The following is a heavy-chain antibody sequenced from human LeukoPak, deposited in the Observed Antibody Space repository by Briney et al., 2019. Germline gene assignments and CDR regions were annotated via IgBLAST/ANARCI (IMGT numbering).Heavy chain of an antibody. J-gene: IGHJ4*02. CDR3: ATVRLRGYSGYDFDN. CDR2: IYYSGST. D-gene: IGHD5-12*01. Sequence: SETLSLTCTVSGGSISSGGYYWSWIRQHPGKGLEWIGYIYYSGSTYYNPSLKSRVTISVDTSKNLFSLKLSSVTAADTAVYYCATVRLRGYSGYDFDNWGQGTLVTVSS. CDR1: GGSISSGGYY. V-gene: IGHV4-31*03.